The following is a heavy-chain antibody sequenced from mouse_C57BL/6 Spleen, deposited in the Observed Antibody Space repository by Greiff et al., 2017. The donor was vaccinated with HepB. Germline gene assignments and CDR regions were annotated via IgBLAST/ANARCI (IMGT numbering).Heavy chain of an antibody. CDR3: ARSGIYDGYYGFAY. D-gene: IGHD2-3*01. V-gene: IGHV1-61*01. J-gene: IGHJ3*01. Sequence: VQLQQPGAELVRPGSSVKLSCKASGYTFTSYWMAWVKQRPGQGLEWIGNIYPSDSETHYNQKFKDKATLTVDKSSSTAYMQLSSLTSEDSAVYYCARSGIYDGYYGFAYWGQGTLVTVSA. CDR2: IYPSDSET. CDR1: GYTFTSYW.